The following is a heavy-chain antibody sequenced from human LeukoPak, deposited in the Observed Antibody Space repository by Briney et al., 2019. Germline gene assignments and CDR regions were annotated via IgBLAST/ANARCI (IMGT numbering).Heavy chain of an antibody. D-gene: IGHD3-9*01. Sequence: PSETLSLTCTVSGYSISSGYYWGWIRQPPGKGLEWIGSIYHSGSTYYNPSLKSRVTISVDTSKNQFSLKLSSVTAADTAVYYCARDYDILTYLDYWGQGTLVTVSS. CDR2: IYHSGST. V-gene: IGHV4-38-2*02. J-gene: IGHJ4*02. CDR1: GYSISSGYY. CDR3: ARDYDILTYLDY.